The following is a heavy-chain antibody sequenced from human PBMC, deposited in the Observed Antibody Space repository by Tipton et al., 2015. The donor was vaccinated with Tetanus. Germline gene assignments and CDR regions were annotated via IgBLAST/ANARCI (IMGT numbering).Heavy chain of an antibody. CDR1: GDSISSFY. D-gene: IGHD5/OR15-5a*01. CDR2: ISYSGRT. J-gene: IGHJ4*02. CDR3: ARLREIVSRSGWAFDY. Sequence: LRLSCSVSGDSISSFYWTWIRQPAGKGLEWIGSISYSGRTYYSPSLKSRVTMSVDTSKKGFSVRLGPVTAADTAVYYCARLREIVSRSGWAFDYWGQGILVTVSS. V-gene: IGHV4-59*04.